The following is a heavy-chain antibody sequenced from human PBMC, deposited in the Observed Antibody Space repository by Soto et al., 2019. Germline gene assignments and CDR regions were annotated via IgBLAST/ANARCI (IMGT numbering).Heavy chain of an antibody. J-gene: IGHJ4*02. D-gene: IGHD1-26*01. V-gene: IGHV3-23*01. CDR1: GFTFSSYA. CDR3: AHRKGGTFDY. CDR2: ISGGGGDT. Sequence: PGGSLRLSCAASGFTFSSYAMSWVRQAPGKGLEWVSLISGGGGDTYYADSVKGRFTISKDTSKNQVVLRVTNMYPVDTATYYCAHRKGGTFDYWGQGTLVTVSS.